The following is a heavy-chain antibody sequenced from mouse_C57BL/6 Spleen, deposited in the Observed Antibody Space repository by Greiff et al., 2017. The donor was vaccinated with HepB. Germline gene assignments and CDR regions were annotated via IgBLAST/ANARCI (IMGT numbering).Heavy chain of an antibody. J-gene: IGHJ3*01. CDR1: GFTFSSYA. V-gene: IGHV5-4*01. D-gene: IGHD4-1*01. CDR2: ISDGGSYT. CDR3: AREWDAWFAY. Sequence: EVKLVESGGGLVKPGGSLKLSCAASGFTFSSYAMSWVRQTPEKRLEWVATISDGGSYTYYPDNVKGRFTISRDNAKNNLYLQMSHLKSEDTAMYYCAREWDAWFAYWGQGTLVTVSA.